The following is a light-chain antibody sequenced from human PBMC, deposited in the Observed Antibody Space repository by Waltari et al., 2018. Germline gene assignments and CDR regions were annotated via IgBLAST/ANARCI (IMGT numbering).Light chain of an antibody. CDR2: EGS. J-gene: IGLJ3*02. CDR1: SSDVGGYNL. Sequence: QSALTQPASVSGSPGQSITISCTGTSSDVGGYNLFPWYQQHPGKAPKLMIYEGSKRPSGVSNRFSGSKSGNTASLTISGLQAEDEADYYCCSYAGSSWVFGGGTKLTVL. CDR3: CSYAGSSWV. V-gene: IGLV2-23*01.